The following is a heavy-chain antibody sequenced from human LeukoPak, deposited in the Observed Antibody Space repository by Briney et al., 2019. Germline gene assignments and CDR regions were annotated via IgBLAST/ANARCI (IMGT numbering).Heavy chain of an antibody. V-gene: IGHV4-4*07. CDR3: ARGPNSSSWSNWFDP. CDR2: IYTSGST. J-gene: IGHJ5*02. CDR1: GGSISSYS. D-gene: IGHD6-13*01. Sequence: SETLSLTCPVSGGSISSYSWSWIRQPAGKGLEWIGRIYTSGSTNYNPSLKSRVTMSVDTSKNQFSLKLSSVTAADTAVYYCARGPNSSSWSNWFDPWGQGTLVTVSS.